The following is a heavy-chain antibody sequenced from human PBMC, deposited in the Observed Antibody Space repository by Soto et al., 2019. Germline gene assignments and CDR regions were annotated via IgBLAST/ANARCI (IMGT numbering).Heavy chain of an antibody. CDR1: GFTFSTYA. V-gene: IGHV3-23*01. D-gene: IGHD4-17*01. CDR2: ISGSGART. J-gene: IGHJ3*02. CDR3: AVPRGYGVFDAYDI. Sequence: EVQLLESGGGLVQPGGSLRLSCEAFGFTFSTYAMSWVRQAPGKGLEWVSAISGSGARTYYADSVKGRLTISRDNSINTLYVQMSSLRTEDTAVYYCAVPRGYGVFDAYDIWGQGTMVTVS.